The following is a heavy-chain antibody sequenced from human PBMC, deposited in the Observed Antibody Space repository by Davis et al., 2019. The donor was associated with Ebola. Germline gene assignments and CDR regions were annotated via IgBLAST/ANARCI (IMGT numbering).Heavy chain of an antibody. CDR2: IDTNTGNP. J-gene: IGHJ4*02. V-gene: IGHV7-4-1*02. Sequence: ASVKVSCKASGYTFTSYAMHWVRQAPGQGLEWMGWIDTNTGNPTYAQGFTGRFVFSLDTSVSTAYLQISSLKAEDTAVYYCARQILRLESQLLWPSFDYWGQGALVTVSS. CDR3: ARQILRLESQLLWPSFDY. D-gene: IGHD1-1*01. CDR1: GYTFTSYA.